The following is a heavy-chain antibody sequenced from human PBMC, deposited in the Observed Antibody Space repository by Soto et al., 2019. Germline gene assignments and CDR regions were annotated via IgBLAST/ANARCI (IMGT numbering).Heavy chain of an antibody. CDR1: GFTFSSYA. CDR2: ISGSGGST. Sequence: EVQLLESGGGLVQPGGSLRLSCAASGFTFSSYAMSWVRQAPGKGLEWVSAISGSGGSTYYADSVKGRFTISRDNAKNTLYLQMNSLRAEDTAVYYCAKDKGPYSGSYWSYWGQGTLVTVSS. J-gene: IGHJ4*02. D-gene: IGHD1-26*01. V-gene: IGHV3-23*01. CDR3: AKDKGPYSGSYWSY.